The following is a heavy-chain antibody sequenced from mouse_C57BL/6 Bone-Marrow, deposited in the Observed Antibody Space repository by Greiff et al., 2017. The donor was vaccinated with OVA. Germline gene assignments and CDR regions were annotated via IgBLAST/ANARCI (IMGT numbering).Heavy chain of an antibody. CDR2: IDPSDSYT. V-gene: IGHV1-50*01. CDR1: GYTFTSYW. Sequence: VQLQQPGAELVKPGASVKLSCKASGYTFTSYWMQWVKQRPGQGLEWIGEIDPSDSYTNYNQKFKGKATLTVDTSSSTAYMQLSSLTSEDSAVYYCARKAYYGSSYDYFDYWGQGTTLTVSS. CDR3: ARKAYYGSSYDYFDY. J-gene: IGHJ2*01. D-gene: IGHD1-1*01.